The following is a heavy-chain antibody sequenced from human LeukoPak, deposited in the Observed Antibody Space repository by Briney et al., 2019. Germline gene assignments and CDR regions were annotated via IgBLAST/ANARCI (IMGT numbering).Heavy chain of an antibody. D-gene: IGHD6-19*01. CDR2: INWNGGSI. CDR3: AKGPGSGRSTPGDY. J-gene: IGHJ4*02. Sequence: GGSLRLSCAASGFIFDDYAMHWVRQAPGKGLEWVSGINWNGGSIGYADSVKGRFIMSRDNTKNSLYLQMNNLRAEDTALYYCAKGPGSGRSTPGDYWGQGTLGPVSS. CDR1: GFIFDDYA. V-gene: IGHV3-9*01.